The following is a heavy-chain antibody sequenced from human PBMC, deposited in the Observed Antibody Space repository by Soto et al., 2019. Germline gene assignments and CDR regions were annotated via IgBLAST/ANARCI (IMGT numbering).Heavy chain of an antibody. CDR3: ARDAEYSYGSAYYYYGMDV. D-gene: IGHD5-18*01. Sequence: GGSLRLSCAASGFTFSSYSMNWFRQAPGKGLEWVSYISSSSSTIYYADSVKGRFTISRDNAKNSLYLQMNSLRAEDTAVYYCARDAEYSYGSAYYYYGMDVWGQGTTVTVSS. CDR1: GFTFSSYS. CDR2: ISSSSSTI. J-gene: IGHJ6*02. V-gene: IGHV3-48*01.